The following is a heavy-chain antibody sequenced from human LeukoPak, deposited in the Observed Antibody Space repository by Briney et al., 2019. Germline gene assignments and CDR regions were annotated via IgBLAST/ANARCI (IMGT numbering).Heavy chain of an antibody. D-gene: IGHD3-3*01. V-gene: IGHV1-2*02. CDR1: GYTFTSYD. Sequence: GASVKVSSKASGYTFTSYDINWVRQAPGQGLEWMGWINPNSGGTNYAQKFQGRVTMTRDTSISTAYMELSRLRSDDTAVYYCARDLGVFWSGYYTFDYWGQGTLVTVSS. J-gene: IGHJ4*02. CDR3: ARDLGVFWSGYYTFDY. CDR2: INPNSGGT.